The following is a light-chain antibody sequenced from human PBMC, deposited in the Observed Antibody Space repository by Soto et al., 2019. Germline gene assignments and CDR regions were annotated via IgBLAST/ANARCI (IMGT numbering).Light chain of an antibody. Sequence: IWLTQYPATLSLSPGKRATLSCRASQNISKYLIWYQQKHGQAPRLLIYDVSNRATGIPARFSGSGSGTDLTITISSLQPEDFAVYYCQQRSNWPRTFGHGTQVDIK. CDR1: QNISKY. J-gene: IGKJ1*01. CDR3: QQRSNWPRT. V-gene: IGKV3-11*01. CDR2: DVS.